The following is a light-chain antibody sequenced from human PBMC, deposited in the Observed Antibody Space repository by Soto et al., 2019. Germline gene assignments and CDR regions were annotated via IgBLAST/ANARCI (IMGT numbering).Light chain of an antibody. CDR2: RAS. CDR3: LQFGSSPLDT. J-gene: IGKJ3*01. Sequence: EIVLTQSPGTLSLSPGERATLSCRASQTISSSFLAWYQQKPGQAPRLLIYRASRRAPGIPDRFSGSGSWTDFPLNISRLEPEDFAVYYCLQFGSSPLDTFGPWTKVEIK. CDR1: QTISSSF. V-gene: IGKV3-20*01.